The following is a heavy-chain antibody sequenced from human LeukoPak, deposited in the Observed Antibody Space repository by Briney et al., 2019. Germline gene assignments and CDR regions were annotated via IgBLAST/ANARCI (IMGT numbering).Heavy chain of an antibody. V-gene: IGHV3-53*01. Sequence: PGGSLRLSCAASGFSASGSYMSWVRQAPGKGLEWVSLIYTGGSTYYADSVKGRFTISRDTSKNTLYLQMNSLRAEDMAVYYCARVYSSNWYFDYWGQGTLVTVSS. J-gene: IGHJ4*02. D-gene: IGHD6-13*01. CDR3: ARVYSSNWYFDY. CDR1: GFSASGSY. CDR2: IYTGGST.